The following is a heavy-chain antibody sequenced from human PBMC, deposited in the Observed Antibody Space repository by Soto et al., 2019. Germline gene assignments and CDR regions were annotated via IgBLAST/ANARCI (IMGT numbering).Heavy chain of an antibody. D-gene: IGHD2-15*01. CDR1: GYTFTNYA. CDR3: ASAGDDCSAAKCCVIDY. Sequence: QVQLVQSGAEVKKPGASVMVSCKASGYTFTNYAMHWVRQAPGQRLEWMGWINTGKGNTKISQKFQDRITITSDTPARTAYMDLSSLRSEDTAMYYCASAGDDCSAAKCCVIDYWGQGTLVTVSS. CDR2: INTGKGNT. J-gene: IGHJ4*02. V-gene: IGHV1-3*04.